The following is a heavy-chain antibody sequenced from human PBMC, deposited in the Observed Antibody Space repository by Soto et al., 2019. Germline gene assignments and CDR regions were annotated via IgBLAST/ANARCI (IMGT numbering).Heavy chain of an antibody. J-gene: IGHJ6*02. CDR2: IYHSGSA. Sequence: SETLSLTCAVSGYSISSGYYWGWIRQPPGKGLEWIGSIYHSGSAYYNPSLKSRVTISVDTSKNQFSLKLSSVTAADTAVYYCARGPQPQMDVWGQGTTVTVSS. V-gene: IGHV4-38-2*01. CDR1: GYSISSGYY. D-gene: IGHD6-13*01. CDR3: ARGPQPQMDV.